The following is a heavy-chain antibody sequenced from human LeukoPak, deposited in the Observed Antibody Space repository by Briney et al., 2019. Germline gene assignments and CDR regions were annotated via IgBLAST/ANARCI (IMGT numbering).Heavy chain of an antibody. V-gene: IGHV1-69*13. CDR1: GYTFTSYY. CDR3: ARATTATMIVVFDY. J-gene: IGHJ4*02. CDR2: IIPIFGTA. Sequence: GASVKVSCKASGYTFTSYYMHWVRQAPGQGLEWMGGIIPIFGTANYAQKFQGRVTITADESTSTAYMELSSLRSEDTAVYYCARATTATMIVVFDYWGQGTLVTVSS. D-gene: IGHD3-22*01.